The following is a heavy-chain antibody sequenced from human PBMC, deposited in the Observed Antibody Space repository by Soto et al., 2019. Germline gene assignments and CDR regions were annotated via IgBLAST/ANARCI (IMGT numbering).Heavy chain of an antibody. CDR3: ARRGYYYDSSGYPSVWY. D-gene: IGHD3-22*01. Sequence: SETLSLTCTVSGGSISSSSYYWGWIRQPPGKGLEWIGSIYYSGSTYYSPSLKSRVTISVDTSKNQFSLKLSSVTAADTAVYYCARRGYYYDSSGYPSVWYWGQGTLVTVSS. V-gene: IGHV4-39*01. CDR2: IYYSGST. J-gene: IGHJ4*02. CDR1: GGSISSSSYY.